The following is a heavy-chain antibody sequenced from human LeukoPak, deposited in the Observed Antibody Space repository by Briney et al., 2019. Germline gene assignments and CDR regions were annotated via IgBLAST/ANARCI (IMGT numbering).Heavy chain of an antibody. V-gene: IGHV4-39*01. D-gene: IGHD3-10*01. CDR2: IYYSGST. Sequence: SETLSLTCTVSGASISSSNYYWGWIRQPPGKGLEWIGSIYYSGSTYYNPSLKSRVTISVDTSKNQFSLKLSSVTAADTAIYYCARHVGYGSGSTNWFDPWGQGTLVTVSS. CDR3: ARHVGYGSGSTNWFDP. J-gene: IGHJ5*02. CDR1: GASISSSNYY.